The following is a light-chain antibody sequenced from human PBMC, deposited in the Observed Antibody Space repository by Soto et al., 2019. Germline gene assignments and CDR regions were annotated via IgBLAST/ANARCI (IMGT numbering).Light chain of an antibody. CDR1: SGYSNYK. CDR3: GADHGSGSNFVHWV. J-gene: IGLJ3*02. V-gene: IGLV9-49*01. Sequence: QLVLTQPPSASASLGASVTLTCTLSSGYSNYKVDWYQQRPGKGPRFVMRVGTGGVVGSKGDGIPDRFSVLGSGLNRYLTIKNIQEEDESDYHCGADHGSGSNFVHWVFGGGTQLTVL. CDR2: VGTGGVVG.